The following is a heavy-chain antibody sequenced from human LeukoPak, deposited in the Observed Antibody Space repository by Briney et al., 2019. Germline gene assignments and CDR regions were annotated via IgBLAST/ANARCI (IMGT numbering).Heavy chain of an antibody. CDR3: ARQGYSFLSVDY. Sequence: GGSLRLSCAASGFTLSSYSMNWVRQAPGKGLEWVSSISSSGSTIYYADSVKGRFTISRDNAKNSLYLQMNSLRAEDTAVYYCARQGYSFLSVDYWGQGTLVTVSS. J-gene: IGHJ4*02. V-gene: IGHV3-48*04. D-gene: IGHD5-18*01. CDR2: ISSSGSTI. CDR1: GFTLSSYS.